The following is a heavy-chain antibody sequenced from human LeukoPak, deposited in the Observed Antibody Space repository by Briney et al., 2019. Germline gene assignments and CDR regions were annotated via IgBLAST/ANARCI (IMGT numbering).Heavy chain of an antibody. CDR3: ARDLGRAAKASYYYYGMDV. CDR2: LYYTGTT. D-gene: IGHD2-15*01. CDR1: DGSISSYY. Sequence: SETLSLTCTVSDGSISSYYWSWIRQPPGEGLEWLGYLYYTGTTNYNPSLKSRVTISVDTSKNQFSLKLSSVTAADTAVYYCARDLGRAAKASYYYYGMDVWGQGTTVTVSS. J-gene: IGHJ6*02. V-gene: IGHV4-59*12.